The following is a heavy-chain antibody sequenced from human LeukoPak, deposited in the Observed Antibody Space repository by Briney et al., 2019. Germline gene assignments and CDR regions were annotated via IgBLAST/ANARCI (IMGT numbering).Heavy chain of an antibody. J-gene: IGHJ5*02. CDR2: ISYDGSNK. V-gene: IGHV3-30*18. D-gene: IGHD3-22*01. Sequence: GGSLRLSCAASGFTFSSYGMHWVRQAPGKGLEWVAVISYDGSNKYYADSVKGRFTISRDNSKNTLYLQMNSLRAEDTAVYYCAKDETYYYDSTGYYFSWGQGTLVTVSS. CDR1: GFTFSSYG. CDR3: AKDETYYYDSTGYYFS.